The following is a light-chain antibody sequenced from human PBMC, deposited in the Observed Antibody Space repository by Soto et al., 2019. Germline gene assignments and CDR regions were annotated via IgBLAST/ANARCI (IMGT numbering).Light chain of an antibody. CDR3: SLYTSENTYV. V-gene: IGLV2-18*01. Sequence: QSVLTNPPSVSGSPGQSFTISCTGTSTDFVSYNRVSWYQQPPGTAPKLIIYEASNRPSGVPDRFSGSKSGNTASLTISGLQAADEADYYCSLYTSENTYVFGTGTKVTVL. CDR2: EAS. CDR1: STDFVSYNR. J-gene: IGLJ1*01.